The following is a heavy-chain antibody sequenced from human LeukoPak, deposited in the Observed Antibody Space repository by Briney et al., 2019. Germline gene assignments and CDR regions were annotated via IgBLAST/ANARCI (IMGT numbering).Heavy chain of an antibody. D-gene: IGHD3-22*01. CDR2: IDPSDSNT. Sequence: GESLKISSQGSGYSFASVWMRWGRHMPGKGLEWSGRIDPSDSNTNYSQSFQGHVTISADKSTSTAYLQWSSLKASDTAMYYCARLNHYDSSGYYAIFDYWGQGTLVTVSS. V-gene: IGHV5-10-1*01. J-gene: IGHJ4*02. CDR1: GYSFASVW. CDR3: ARLNHYDSSGYYAIFDY.